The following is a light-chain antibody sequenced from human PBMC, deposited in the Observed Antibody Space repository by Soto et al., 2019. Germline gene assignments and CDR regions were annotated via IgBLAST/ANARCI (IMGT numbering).Light chain of an antibody. CDR1: QSVLYSSNNKNY. CDR2: WAS. J-gene: IGKJ2*01. V-gene: IGKV4-1*01. Sequence: DIVMTQSPDSLAVSLVERATINCKSSQSVLYSSNNKNYLAWYQQKPGQPPKLLIYWASTRESGVPDRFSGSGSGTDFTLTTSSLQAEDVAVYYCQQYYSTPYTFGQGTKLEIK. CDR3: QQYYSTPYT.